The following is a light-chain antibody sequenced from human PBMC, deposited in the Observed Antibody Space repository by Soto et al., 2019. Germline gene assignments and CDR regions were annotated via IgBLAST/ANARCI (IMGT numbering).Light chain of an antibody. CDR2: EVT. J-gene: IGLJ3*02. V-gene: IGLV2-14*01. CDR1: SIDVGGYNY. CDR3: SSYTTSSTHWV. Sequence: QSVLTQPASVSGSPGQSITISCTGTSIDVGGYNYVSWYQQHPGKAPKLMIYEVTNRPSGVSNRFSGSKSGNTASLTISGLQAEDEADYYCSSYTTSSTHWVFGGGTKVTVL.